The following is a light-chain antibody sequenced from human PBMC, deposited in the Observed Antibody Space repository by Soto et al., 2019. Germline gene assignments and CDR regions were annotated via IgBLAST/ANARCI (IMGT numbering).Light chain of an antibody. V-gene: IGKV3-15*01. CDR2: GAS. CDR3: QQYNSYSRT. Sequence: DKVMTQSPPTLSVSPRESVTPSCRASQSIGSNLAWFQQKRGQTPRLLIYGASARATGVPDRFSGSGSGTEFTLTISSLQPDDFATYYCQQYNSYSRTFGQGTKVDIK. J-gene: IGKJ1*01. CDR1: QSIGSN.